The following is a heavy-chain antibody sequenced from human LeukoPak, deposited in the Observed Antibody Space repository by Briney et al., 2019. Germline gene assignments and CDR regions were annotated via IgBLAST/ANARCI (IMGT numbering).Heavy chain of an antibody. D-gene: IGHD1-14*01. J-gene: IGHJ5*02. CDR3: ATRTRSWFDP. CDR1: GGSFSSYD. Sequence: PSETLSLTCAVYGGSFSSYDWSWIRQPPGKGLEWIGEINHSGSTNYNPYLKSRVTISVDTSKNQFSLKLSSATAADTAVYYCATRTRSWFDPWGQGTLVTVSS. CDR2: INHSGST. V-gene: IGHV4-34*01.